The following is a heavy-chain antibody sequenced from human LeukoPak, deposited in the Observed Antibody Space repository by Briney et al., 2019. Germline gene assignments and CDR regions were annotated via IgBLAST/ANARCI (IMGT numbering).Heavy chain of an antibody. CDR3: ARVPTDSSGYYSSFDY. D-gene: IGHD3-22*01. CDR1: GDSVSSNSAA. Sequence: SQTLSLTCAISGDSVSSNSAAWNWIRQSPSRGLEWLGRTYYRSKWYNDYAVSVKRRITINPDTSKNQFSLQLSSVTPEDTAVYYCARVPTDSSGYYSSFDYWGQGTLVTVSS. V-gene: IGHV6-1*01. CDR2: TYYRSKWYN. J-gene: IGHJ4*02.